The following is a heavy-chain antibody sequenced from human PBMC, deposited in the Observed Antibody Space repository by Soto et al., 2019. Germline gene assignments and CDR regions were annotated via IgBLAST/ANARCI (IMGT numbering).Heavy chain of an antibody. CDR2: INSAGSST. D-gene: IGHD4-17*01. CDR3: ALSHTVTTDY. J-gene: IGHJ4*02. V-gene: IGHV3-74*01. CDR1: GLTFSSYW. Sequence: PGGSLRLSCAASGLTFSSYWMHWVRQAPGRGLVWVSRINSAGSSTSYADSVKGRFTISRDNAKNTPYLQMNSLRAEDTAVYYCALSHTVTTDYWGQGTLVTVSS.